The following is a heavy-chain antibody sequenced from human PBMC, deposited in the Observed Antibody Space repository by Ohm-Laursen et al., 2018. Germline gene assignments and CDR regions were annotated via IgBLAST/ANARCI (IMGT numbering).Heavy chain of an antibody. J-gene: IGHJ5*02. D-gene: IGHD3-22*01. Sequence: ASVKVSCNVSGGTFSSYAISWVRQAPGQGLEWMGRIIPILGIANYAQKFQGRVTITADKSTSTAYMELSSLRSEDTAVYYCASAMIVASWFDPWGQGTLVTVSS. CDR1: GGTFSSYA. V-gene: IGHV1-69*04. CDR3: ASAMIVASWFDP. CDR2: IIPILGIA.